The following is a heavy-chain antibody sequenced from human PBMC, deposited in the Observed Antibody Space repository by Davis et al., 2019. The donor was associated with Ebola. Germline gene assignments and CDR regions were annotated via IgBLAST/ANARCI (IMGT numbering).Heavy chain of an antibody. CDR2: IYYSGNT. Sequence: GSLRLSCTVSGGSISNYYWSWIRQPPGKGLEWIGYIYYSGNTNYNPSLKSRVTISMDTSKNQFSLKLNSVTSSDTAVYYCARAARTTVGWFDPWGQGTLVTVSS. CDR3: ARAARTTVGWFDP. D-gene: IGHD6-6*01. CDR1: GGSISNYY. V-gene: IGHV4-59*01. J-gene: IGHJ5*02.